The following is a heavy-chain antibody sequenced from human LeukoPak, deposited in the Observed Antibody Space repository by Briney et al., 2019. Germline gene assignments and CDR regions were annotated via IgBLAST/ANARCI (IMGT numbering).Heavy chain of an antibody. V-gene: IGHV1-18*01. CDR2: ISAYNGNT. Sequence: ASVKVSCKASGYIFTSYGISWVRQAPGQGLEWMGWISAYNGNTNYAQKLQGRVTMTTDTSTSTAYMELRSLRSDDTAVYYCARVQDLGYCSSTSCSSNNYYYYGMDVWGQGTTVTVSS. CDR1: GYIFTSYG. CDR3: ARVQDLGYCSSTSCSSNNYYYYGMDV. J-gene: IGHJ6*02. D-gene: IGHD2-2*01.